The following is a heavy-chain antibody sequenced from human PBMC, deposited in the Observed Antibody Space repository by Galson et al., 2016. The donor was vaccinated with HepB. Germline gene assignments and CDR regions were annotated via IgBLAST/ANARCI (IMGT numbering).Heavy chain of an antibody. J-gene: IGHJ4*02. CDR2: IYYRGTT. V-gene: IGHV4-39*01. CDR3: ARLVHGGTFFDS. CDR1: GGSISSNIYL. Sequence: SETLSLTCTVSGGSISSNIYLWAWVRQPPGKGLEWIGTIYYRGTTYYNPSLKSRLTMGVDTSKNQFSLKLSSVTAADTSVYYCARLVHGGTFFDSWGQGTLVTVSS. D-gene: IGHD1-14*01.